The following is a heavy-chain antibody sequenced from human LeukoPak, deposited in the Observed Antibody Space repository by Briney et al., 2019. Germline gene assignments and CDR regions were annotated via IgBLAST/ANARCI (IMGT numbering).Heavy chain of an antibody. CDR3: ATWTSGDAFDV. CDR2: MYYGGKS. Sequence: KPSETLSLTCTVSGGSLGIYYWSWIRQAPGKGLEWIGFMYYGGKSNANSSLKSRVTISVDTSTNQLSLRLDSVIASDPAVYYCATWTSGDAFDVWGPGTMVTVSS. CDR1: GGSLGIYY. V-gene: IGHV4-59*08. D-gene: IGHD1-1*01. J-gene: IGHJ3*01.